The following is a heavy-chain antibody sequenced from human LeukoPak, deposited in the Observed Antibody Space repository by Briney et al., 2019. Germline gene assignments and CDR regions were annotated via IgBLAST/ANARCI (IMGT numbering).Heavy chain of an antibody. CDR3: ARDPATRLFDY. Sequence: GGSLRLSCAASGFTFSSYSMNWVRQAPGRGLEWVSSISSSSSYIYYADSVKGRFTISRDNAKNSLYLQMNSLRAEDTAVYYCARDPATRLFDYRGQGTLVTVSS. CDR2: ISSSSSYI. J-gene: IGHJ4*02. D-gene: IGHD2-15*01. CDR1: GFTFSSYS. V-gene: IGHV3-21*01.